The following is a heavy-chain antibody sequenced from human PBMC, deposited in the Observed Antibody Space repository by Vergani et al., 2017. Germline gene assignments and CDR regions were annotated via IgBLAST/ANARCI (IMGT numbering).Heavy chain of an antibody. D-gene: IGHD1-1*01. CDR2: IQFDGSNQ. Sequence: QVQLVESGGGVVQRGGSLRLSCATSGFTLSNYDMQWIRQGPGKGLEFVAFIQFDGSNQYYADSVKGRFTLSRDFSKNTLYLQMNSRRAEDTAIYYCAKGGWNYWFDSWGQGTLVIVS. J-gene: IGHJ5*01. V-gene: IGHV3-30*02. CDR1: GFTLSNYD. CDR3: AKGGWNYWFDS.